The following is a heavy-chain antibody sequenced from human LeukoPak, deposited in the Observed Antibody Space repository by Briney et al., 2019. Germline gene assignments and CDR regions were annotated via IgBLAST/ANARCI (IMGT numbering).Heavy chain of an antibody. J-gene: IGHJ4*02. CDR3: GGGRGASDFDY. CDR1: GYSLSSGYY. CDR2: IYHGGST. V-gene: IGHV4-38-2*02. D-gene: IGHD3-10*01. Sequence: SETLSLACTVSGYSLSSGYYWGWIRQPPGKGLEWIGSIYHGGSTYYNPSLKGRVTISVDTSKNQFSLKLRSVTAADTAVYYCGGGRGASDFDYWGQGTLVTVSS.